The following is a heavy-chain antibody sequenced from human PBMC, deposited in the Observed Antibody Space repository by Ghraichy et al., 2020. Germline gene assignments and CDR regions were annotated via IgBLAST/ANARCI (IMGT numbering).Heavy chain of an antibody. Sequence: ASVKVSCKASGYTFTAYYMHWVRQAPGQGLEWMGLIVPDSGATNYAQKFQGRDSMARDTSASTAYMELSSLRSDDTAVYYCASLKWGHSSVDTFDLWGRGTLVTVSS. J-gene: IGHJ2*01. CDR3: ASLKWGHSSVDTFDL. D-gene: IGHD1-26*01. CDR1: GYTFTAYY. V-gene: IGHV1-2*02. CDR2: IVPDSGAT.